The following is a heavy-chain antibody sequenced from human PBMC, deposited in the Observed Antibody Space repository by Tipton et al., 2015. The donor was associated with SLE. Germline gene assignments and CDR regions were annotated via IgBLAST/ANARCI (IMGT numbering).Heavy chain of an antibody. CDR2: ISQSGIT. Sequence: TLSLTCTVSGYSISSGYHWGWIRQPPGKGLEWIGSISQSGITHYNPSLESRVTISVDTSKNQFSRKLNSVTAADTAVYYCARDPIWSEGSVYWGQGTPVTVSS. CDR1: GYSISSGYH. D-gene: IGHD1-1*01. J-gene: IGHJ4*02. CDR3: ARDPIWSEGSVY. V-gene: IGHV4-38-2*02.